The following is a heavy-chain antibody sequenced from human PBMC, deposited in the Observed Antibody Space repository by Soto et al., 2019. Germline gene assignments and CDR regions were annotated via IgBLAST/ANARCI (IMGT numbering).Heavy chain of an antibody. CDR3: ALTGRPHYYYYGMDV. V-gene: IGHV2-70*11. J-gene: IGHJ6*02. CDR2: IDWDDDK. Sequence: SGPTLVNPTQTLTLTCTFSGFSLSTSEMCVSWIRQPPGKALEWLARIDWDDDKYYSTSLKTRLTISKDTSKNQVVLTMTNMDPVDTATYYCALTGRPHYYYYGMDVWGQGTTVTVSS. CDR1: GFSLSTSEMC.